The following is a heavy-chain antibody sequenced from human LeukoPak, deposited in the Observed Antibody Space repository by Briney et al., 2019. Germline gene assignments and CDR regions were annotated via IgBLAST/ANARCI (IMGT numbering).Heavy chain of an antibody. CDR2: ISSSSSYI. D-gene: IGHD2-2*01. J-gene: IGHJ4*02. Sequence: GSLRLSCAASGFTFSSYSMNWVRQAPGKGLEWVSSISSSSSYIYYADSVKGRFTISRDNAKNSLYLQMNSLRAEDTAVYYCARAPYRVVVPAAHQYWGQGTLVTVSS. CDR1: GFTFSSYS. V-gene: IGHV3-21*01. CDR3: ARAPYRVVVPAAHQY.